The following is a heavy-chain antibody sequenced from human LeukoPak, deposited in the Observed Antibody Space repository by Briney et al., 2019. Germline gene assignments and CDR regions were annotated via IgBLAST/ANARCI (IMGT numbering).Heavy chain of an antibody. J-gene: IGHJ4*02. CDR3: ARHVGALVGATVDY. V-gene: IGHV4-39*01. CDR1: GGSLRSSSYY. Sequence: SETLCLTCTVSGGSLRSSSYYWTWIRQPPGKGLEWIGSIYYSGSTYYNPSLKSRVTRSVDTSKNLFSLKLSSVTAADTAVYYCARHVGALVGATVDYWGQGTLVTVSS. D-gene: IGHD1-26*01. CDR2: IYYSGST.